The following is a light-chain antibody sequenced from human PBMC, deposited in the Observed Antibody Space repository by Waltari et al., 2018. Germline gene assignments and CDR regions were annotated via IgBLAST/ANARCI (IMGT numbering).Light chain of an antibody. V-gene: IGKV4-1*01. CDR1: QSVLYSSNNMNY. CDR3: QQYYSTPFT. J-gene: IGKJ3*01. CDR2: WAS. Sequence: DIVMTQSPDSLAVSLGERATINCKSSQSVLYSSNNMNYLAWYQQKPGQHPKLLIYWASTRESGVPDRFSGSGSGTDFTLTISSLQAEDVAVYYCQQYYSTPFTFGPGTKVDIK.